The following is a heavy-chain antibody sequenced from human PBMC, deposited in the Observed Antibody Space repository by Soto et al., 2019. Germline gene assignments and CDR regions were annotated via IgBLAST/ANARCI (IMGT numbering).Heavy chain of an antibody. J-gene: IGHJ5*02. CDR3: ARLYCTTSTCDSWFDP. D-gene: IGHD2-2*01. CDR2: VDPRDSNV. CDR1: GYTFTTFW. Sequence: VESLKLYCTGFGYTFTTFWISLVRQMPGKGPEWMGGVDPRDSNVNYSPSFQGHFTISVDKSISTAYLQWGSLKASDTAIYYCARLYCTTSTCDSWFDPWGQGTLVTVSS. V-gene: IGHV5-10-1*01.